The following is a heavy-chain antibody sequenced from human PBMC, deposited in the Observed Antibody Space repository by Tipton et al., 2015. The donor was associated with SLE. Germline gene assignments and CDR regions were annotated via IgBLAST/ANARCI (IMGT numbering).Heavy chain of an antibody. CDR2: LSPGGSTM. CDR1: GFTFSSCG. Sequence: SLRLSCEASGFTFSSCGMHWVRQAPGRGLEWVSYLSPGGSTMYYADSVKGRFTISRDNAKNSMYLEMDSLTAEDTAVYYCARETSHGFDPWGQGTLVTVSS. D-gene: IGHD2-2*01. J-gene: IGHJ5*01. V-gene: IGHV3-48*03. CDR3: ARETSHGFDP.